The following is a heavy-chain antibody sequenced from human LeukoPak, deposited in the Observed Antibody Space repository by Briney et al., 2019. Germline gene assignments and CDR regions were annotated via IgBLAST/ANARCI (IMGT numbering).Heavy chain of an antibody. Sequence: SETLSLTCTVSGGSIRSYYWSWIRQPPGKGLEWIGSIYYSGSTYYNPSLKSRVTISVDTSKNQFSLKLSSVTAADTAVYYCTRGKGYYYDSSGYYDPDAFDIWGQGTMVAVSS. CDR3: TRGKGYYYDSSGYYDPDAFDI. D-gene: IGHD3-22*01. CDR2: IYYSGST. V-gene: IGHV4-39*07. CDR1: GGSIRSYY. J-gene: IGHJ3*02.